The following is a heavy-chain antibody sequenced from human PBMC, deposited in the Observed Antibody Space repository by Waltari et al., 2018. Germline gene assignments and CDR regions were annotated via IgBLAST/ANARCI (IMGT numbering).Heavy chain of an antibody. V-gene: IGHV4-61*02. CDR2: IYTRGST. CDR1: GGSISSGSYY. Sequence: QVQLQESGPGLVKPSQTLSLTCTVSGGSISSGSYYWRWIRQPAGKGLEWIGRIYTRGSTNYNPSLKSRVTISVDTSKNQFSLKLSSVTAADTAVYYCAIGGYSYGSVDYWGQGTLVTVSS. D-gene: IGHD5-18*01. J-gene: IGHJ4*02. CDR3: AIGGYSYGSVDY.